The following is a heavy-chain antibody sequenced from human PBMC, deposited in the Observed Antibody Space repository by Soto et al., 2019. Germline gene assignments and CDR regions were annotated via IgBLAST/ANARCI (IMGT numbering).Heavy chain of an antibody. CDR1: GGTFSSYT. CDR3: ASRHSGGSSWYYYYYYMDV. CDR2: IIPILGIA. V-gene: IGHV1-69*02. Sequence: QVQLVQSGAEVKKPGSSVKVSCKASGGTFSSYTISWVRQAPGQGLEWMGRIIPILGIANYAQKFQGRVTITAYKSTSTAYMELSSLRSEDTAVYYCASRHSGGSSWYYYYYYMDVWGKGTTVTVSS. D-gene: IGHD6-13*01. J-gene: IGHJ6*03.